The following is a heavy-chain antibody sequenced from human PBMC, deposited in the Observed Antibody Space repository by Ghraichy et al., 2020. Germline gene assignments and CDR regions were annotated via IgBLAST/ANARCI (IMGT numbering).Heavy chain of an antibody. J-gene: IGHJ4*02. CDR3: ARGRGITMIVVVIHTYYYFDY. Sequence: SETLSLTCAVYGGSFSGYYWSWIRQPPGKGLEWIGEINHSGSTNYNPSLKSRVTISVDTSKNQFSLKLSSVTAADTAVYYCARGRGITMIVVVIHTYYYFDYWGQGTLVTVSS. D-gene: IGHD3-22*01. V-gene: IGHV4-34*01. CDR1: GGSFSGYY. CDR2: INHSGST.